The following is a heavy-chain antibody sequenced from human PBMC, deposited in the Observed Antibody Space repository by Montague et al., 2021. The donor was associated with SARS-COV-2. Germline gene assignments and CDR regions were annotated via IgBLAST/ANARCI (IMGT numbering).Heavy chain of an antibody. CDR2: IDWDGDK. Sequence: PALVKPTQTLTLTSTFSGFSLSTSGMCMTWIRQPPGKALEWLARIDWDGDKYYNTSLKSRLTISKDTSKNLVVLTMTNMDPVDTATYYCARGPSDTYYYNGMDVWGRGTTVTDSS. CDR3: ARGPSDTYYYNGMDV. J-gene: IGHJ6*02. V-gene: IGHV2-70*11. CDR1: GFSLSTSGMC.